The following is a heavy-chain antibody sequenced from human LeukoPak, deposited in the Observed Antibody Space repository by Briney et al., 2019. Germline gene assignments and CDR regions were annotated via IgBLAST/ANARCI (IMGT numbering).Heavy chain of an antibody. CDR1: GFTFSNYW. CDR3: AREGWCSGGSRYDY. J-gene: IGHJ4*02. D-gene: IGHD2-15*01. V-gene: IGHV3-7*01. Sequence: GGSLRLSCAASGFTFSNYWMSWVRQAPGKGLEWVANIKQDGSQKYYVDSVKGRFTISRDNAKNSLYLQMNSLRVEDTAVYYCAREGWCSGGSRYDYWGQGTLVTVSS. CDR2: IKQDGSQK.